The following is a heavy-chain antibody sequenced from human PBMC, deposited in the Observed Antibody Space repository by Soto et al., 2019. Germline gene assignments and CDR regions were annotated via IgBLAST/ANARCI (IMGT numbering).Heavy chain of an antibody. V-gene: IGHV3-30*18. D-gene: IGHD1-1*01. CDR3: AKDGAGGTSYYYYGIDV. Sequence: QVQLVESGGGVVQPGRALRLSCAASGFTFSSYGMHWVRQAPGKGLEWVAVISYDGSNKYYADSVKGRFTISRDNSKNTLYLKMNSLRAEDTAGYYCAKDGAGGTSYYYYGIDVWGQGTPVTVSS. CDR2: ISYDGSNK. CDR1: GFTFSSYG. J-gene: IGHJ6*02.